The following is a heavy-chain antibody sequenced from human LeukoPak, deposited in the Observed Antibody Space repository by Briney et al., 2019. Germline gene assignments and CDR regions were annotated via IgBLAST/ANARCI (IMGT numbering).Heavy chain of an antibody. CDR1: GFTFSSYW. J-gene: IGHJ6*02. CDR2: IKQDGSEK. CDR3: AKSGFRDLSSAYYYYYGMDV. Sequence: GGSLRLSCAASGFTFSSYWMSWVRQAPGKGLEWVADIKQDGSEKYYVDSVKGRFTISRDNAKNSLYLQMNSLRAEDTALYYCAKSGFRDLSSAYYYYYGMDVWGQGTTVTVSS. D-gene: IGHD3-10*01. V-gene: IGHV3-7*03.